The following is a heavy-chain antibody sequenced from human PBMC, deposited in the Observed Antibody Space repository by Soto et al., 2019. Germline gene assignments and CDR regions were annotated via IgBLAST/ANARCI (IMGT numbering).Heavy chain of an antibody. CDR1: GGSISSGDYY. CDR2: IYYSGST. J-gene: IGHJ4*02. V-gene: IGHV4-30-4*01. Sequence: QVHLQESGPGLVKPSQTLSLTCTVSGGSISSGDYYWSWIRQPPGQGLEWIGYIYYSGSTYYNPSLKSRVTISVDTSKNQFSLKLSSVTAADTAVYYCAREEVVTAILDYWGQGTLVTVSS. D-gene: IGHD2-21*02. CDR3: AREEVVTAILDY.